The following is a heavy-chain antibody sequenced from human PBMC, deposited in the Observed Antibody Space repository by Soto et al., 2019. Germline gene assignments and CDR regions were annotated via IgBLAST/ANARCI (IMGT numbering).Heavy chain of an antibody. CDR3: AEEAITIFGGVNWGTAFDF. V-gene: IGHV1-18*04. D-gene: IGHD3-3*01. CDR1: GYTFTSYG. Sequence: QVQLVQSGAEVKKPGASVKVSCKASGYTFTSYGISWVRQAPGQGLEWMGWISAYNGNTNYAQKLQGRVTMTTDTAMSTAYMELGRLGTDHTAVYYFAEEAITIFGGVNWGTAFDFWGQGTMVTVSS. CDR2: ISAYNGNT. J-gene: IGHJ3*01.